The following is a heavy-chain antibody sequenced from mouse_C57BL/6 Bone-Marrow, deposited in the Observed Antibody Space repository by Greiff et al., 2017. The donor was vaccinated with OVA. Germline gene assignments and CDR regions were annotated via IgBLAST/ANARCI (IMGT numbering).Heavy chain of an antibody. J-gene: IGHJ2*01. CDR3: TTRAFYYDYDGDYFDY. V-gene: IGHV14-1*01. D-gene: IGHD2-4*01. Sequence: EVQLKQSGAELVRPGASVKLSCTASGFNIKDYYMHWVKQRPEQGLEWIGRIDPEDGDTEYAPKFQGKASMTADTSSNTAYLQLSSLTSEDTAVYYCTTRAFYYDYDGDYFDYWGQGTTLTVSS. CDR1: GFNIKDYY. CDR2: IDPEDGDT.